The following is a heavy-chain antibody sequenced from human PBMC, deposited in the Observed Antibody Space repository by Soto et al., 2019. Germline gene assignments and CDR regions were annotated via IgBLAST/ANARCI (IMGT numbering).Heavy chain of an antibody. Sequence: EVHLVESGGGLVKPGGSLRLSCEASGFTLTTYTMNWVRQASGKGLEWVSSITSSSGHIYYADSVKGRFTISRDNARNSLYLQMNSLRAEDTAVYYCVRERGLSSFYGMDVRGQGTTVTVSS. J-gene: IGHJ6*02. V-gene: IGHV3-21*01. CDR3: VRERGLSSFYGMDV. D-gene: IGHD3-10*01. CDR2: ITSSSGHI. CDR1: GFTLTTYT.